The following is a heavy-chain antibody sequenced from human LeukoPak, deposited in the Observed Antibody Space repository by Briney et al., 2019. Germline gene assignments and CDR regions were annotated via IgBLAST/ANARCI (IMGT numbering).Heavy chain of an antibody. D-gene: IGHD1-1*01. CDR1: GYTFTSYD. J-gene: IGHJ3*02. CDR2: MNPNGGNT. Sequence: ASVKVSCKASGYTFTSYDINWVRQATGQGLEWMGWMNPNGGNTGYAQKFQGRVTMTRNTSISTAYMELSSLRSEDTAVYYCARGRDWNEGAFDIWGQGTMVTVSS. CDR3: ARGRDWNEGAFDI. V-gene: IGHV1-8*01.